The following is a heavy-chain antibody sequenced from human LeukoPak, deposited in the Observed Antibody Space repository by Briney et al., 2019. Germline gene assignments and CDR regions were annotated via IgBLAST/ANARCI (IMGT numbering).Heavy chain of an antibody. CDR2: IYYSGST. Sequence: SETLSLTCTVSGGSISSRSCCWGWIRQPPGKGLEWIGTIYYSGSTYYTPSLKSRVTISVDTSKNQFSLRLSSVTAADTAVYYCAKSGDTMVRARGAFDIWGQGTMVTVSS. J-gene: IGHJ3*02. CDR1: GGSISSRSCC. D-gene: IGHD3-10*01. CDR3: AKSGDTMVRARGAFDI. V-gene: IGHV4-39*01.